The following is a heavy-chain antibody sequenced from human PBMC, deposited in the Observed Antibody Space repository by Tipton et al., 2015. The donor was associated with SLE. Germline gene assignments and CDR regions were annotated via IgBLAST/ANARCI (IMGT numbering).Heavy chain of an antibody. Sequence: TLSLTCAVYGGSFSGYYWSWIRQLPGKGLEWIGEINHSGSTNYNPSLKSRVTISVDTSKNQFSLKLSSVTAADTAVYYCARHGGYYFDYWGQGTLVTVSS. CDR2: INHSGST. CDR3: ARHGGYYFDY. V-gene: IGHV4-34*01. CDR1: GGSFSGYY. J-gene: IGHJ4*02. D-gene: IGHD4-23*01.